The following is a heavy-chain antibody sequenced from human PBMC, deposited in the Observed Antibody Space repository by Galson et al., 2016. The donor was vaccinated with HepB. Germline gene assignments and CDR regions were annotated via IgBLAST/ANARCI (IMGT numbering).Heavy chain of an antibody. CDR2: VNPGDSNT. J-gene: IGHJ4*02. D-gene: IGHD3-10*02. Sequence: QSGAEVKKPGESLKISCKASGYSFSSRWIGWVRQMPGKGLEWMGIVNPGDSNTKYSRSFQGQVAISADDSISTAYLQWSSLKASDTAIYYCVAMFREYYWGQGTLLTVSA. CDR3: VAMFREYY. CDR1: GYSFSSRW. V-gene: IGHV5-51*01.